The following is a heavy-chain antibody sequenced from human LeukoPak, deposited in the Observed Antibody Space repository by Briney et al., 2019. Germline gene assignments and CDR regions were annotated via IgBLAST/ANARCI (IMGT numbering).Heavy chain of an antibody. CDR3: SRSAYYDGSGNYYDY. J-gene: IGHJ4*02. CDR2: ISDGGSTT. D-gene: IGHD3-22*01. V-gene: IGHV3-74*01. CDR1: GFTFSSYW. Sequence: GGSLRLSCVASGFTFSSYWMHWVRQAPGKGLVWVSRISDGGSTTTYADSVKGRFTISRDNAKNTLYLQMNGLRAEDTAVYYCSRSAYYDGSGNYYDYWGQGTLVTVSS.